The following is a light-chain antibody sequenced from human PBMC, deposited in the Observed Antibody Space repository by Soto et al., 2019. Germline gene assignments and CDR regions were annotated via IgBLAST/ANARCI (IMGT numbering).Light chain of an antibody. CDR2: EVS. CDR3: CSFTSSTTYV. V-gene: IGLV2-14*01. CDR1: SSDVGGYNY. Sequence: QSVLTQPASVSGSLGQSITISCTGTSSDVGGYNYVSWYQQQPGKAPKPMISEVSNRPSGISNRFSGSKSGNTASLIISGLQAEDEADYYCCSFTSSTTYVFGTGTKVTVL. J-gene: IGLJ1*01.